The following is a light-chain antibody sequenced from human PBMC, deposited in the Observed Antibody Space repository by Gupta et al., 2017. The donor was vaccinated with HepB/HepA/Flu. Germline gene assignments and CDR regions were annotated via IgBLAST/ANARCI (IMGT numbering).Light chain of an antibody. CDR2: YAS. J-gene: IGKJ5*01. V-gene: IGKV6-21*01. Sequence: EVVLTQSPDLQSVTPNEKVTITCRASQSVGSNLHWYQQKPDQSPKLLIKYASQSFPGVPSRFSGSGSGTDFTLTINSLEPEDAATYYCHQSKHWPITFGQGTRLEIK. CDR1: QSVGSN. CDR3: HQSKHWPIT.